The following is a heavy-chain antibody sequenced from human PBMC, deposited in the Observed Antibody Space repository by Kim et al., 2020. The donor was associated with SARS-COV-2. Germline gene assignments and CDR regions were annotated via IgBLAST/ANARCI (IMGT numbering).Heavy chain of an antibody. CDR3: ARAVAGGEYYFDY. V-gene: IGHV4-59*01. J-gene: IGHJ4*02. Sequence: YNPSLKSRVTISVDTSKNQFSLKLSSVTAADTAVYYCARAVAGGEYYFDYWGQGTLVTVSS. D-gene: IGHD6-19*01.